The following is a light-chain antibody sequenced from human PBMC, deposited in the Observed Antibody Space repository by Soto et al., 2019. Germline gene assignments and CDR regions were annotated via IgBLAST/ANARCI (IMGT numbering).Light chain of an antibody. CDR3: QQYENLPT. J-gene: IGKJ5*01. V-gene: IGKV1-33*01. CDR2: DAS. Sequence: DIQITQSPSSVSASVLYRVTIICQASQNINNYLNWYQQKPGRAPKLLIYDASNLEAGVPSRFRGSGSGTDFTFTISRLQPEDIATYYCQQYENLPTFGQGTRLEIK. CDR1: QNINNY.